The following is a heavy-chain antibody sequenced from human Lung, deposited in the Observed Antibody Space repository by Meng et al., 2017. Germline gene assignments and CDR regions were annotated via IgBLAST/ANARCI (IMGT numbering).Heavy chain of an antibody. D-gene: IGHD3-22*01. CDR3: ARDLSDSTGYYPFQH. V-gene: IGHV4-61*02. CDR2: IYSRGST. CDR1: GGSTSSDGYY. J-gene: IGHJ1*01. Sequence: GRLTGPGSGRCMPSQTLSPTCRVSGGSTSSDGYYWTWIRQPAGKGLEWIGRIYSRGSTNYNPFLKSRVTISLDASKNQFSLELSSVTATDTAVYYCARDLSDSTGYYPFQHWGQGTLVTVSS.